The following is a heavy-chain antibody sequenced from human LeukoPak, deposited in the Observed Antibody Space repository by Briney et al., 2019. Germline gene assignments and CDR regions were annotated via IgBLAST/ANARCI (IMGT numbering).Heavy chain of an antibody. CDR3: AKGIAVAGHFDY. Sequence: GGSLRLSCAASGFTFSTYGMHWVRQAPGKGLEWVAVISYDGSNEYYADSVKGRFTISRDNSKNTLYLQMSSLRAEDTAVYYCAKGIAVAGHFDYWGQGTLVTVSS. CDR2: ISYDGSNE. J-gene: IGHJ4*02. CDR1: GFTFSTYG. D-gene: IGHD6-19*01. V-gene: IGHV3-30*18.